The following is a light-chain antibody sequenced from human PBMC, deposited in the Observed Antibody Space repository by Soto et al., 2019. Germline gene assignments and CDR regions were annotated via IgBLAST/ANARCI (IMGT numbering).Light chain of an antibody. CDR2: WAS. V-gene: IGKV4-1*01. CDR1: QNVFSNSNNKNY. J-gene: IGKJ1*01. CDR3: QQYYSSPWT. Sequence: DTVMTQSPDSLAVSLGERATINCKSSQNVFSNSNNKNYLAWYQQRPGQPPKVLVYWASTRESGVPDRFSGTGSGTDFTLTISSLQAEDVAIYFCQQYYSSPWTFGQGTKGDIK.